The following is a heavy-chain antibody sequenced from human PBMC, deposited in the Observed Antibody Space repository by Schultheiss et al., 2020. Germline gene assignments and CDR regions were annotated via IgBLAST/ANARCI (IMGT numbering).Heavy chain of an antibody. CDR2: ISSSSSYI. CDR1: GFSFSNYA. D-gene: IGHD4-17*01. J-gene: IGHJ3*02. CDR3: AREDNDYGDYVGAFDI. Sequence: GGSLTLSCAASGFSFSNYAMSWVRQAPGKGLEWVSSISSSSSYIYYADSVKGRFTISRDNAKNSLYLQMNSLRAEDTAVYYCAREDNDYGDYVGAFDIWGQGTMVTVSS. V-gene: IGHV3-21*01.